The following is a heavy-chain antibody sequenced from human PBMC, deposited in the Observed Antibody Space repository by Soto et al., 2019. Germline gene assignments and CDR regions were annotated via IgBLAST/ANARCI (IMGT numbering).Heavy chain of an antibody. CDR1: GYIFTSNA. Sequence: ASVKVSCKASGYIFTSNAIHWVLQAPGQRLEWMGWINAGNGNTKNSREFQGRLTITRDTSASIAYMELSSLTSEDTAVYYCARGIEGWYQGRYYYGMDVWGQGTTVTVSS. CDR2: INAGNGNT. D-gene: IGHD6-19*01. CDR3: ARGIEGWYQGRYYYGMDV. J-gene: IGHJ6*02. V-gene: IGHV1-3*01.